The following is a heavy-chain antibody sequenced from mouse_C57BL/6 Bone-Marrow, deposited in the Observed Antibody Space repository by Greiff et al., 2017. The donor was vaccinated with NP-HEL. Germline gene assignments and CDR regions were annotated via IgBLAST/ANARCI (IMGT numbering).Heavy chain of an antibody. J-gene: IGHJ3*01. CDR2: IYPGDGDT. V-gene: IGHV1-80*01. CDR3: ARGAY. CDR1: GYEFSNYW. Sequence: VKLMESGAELVKPGASVKISCKASGYEFSNYWMNWVKQRPGKGLEWIGQIYPGDGDTNYNGKFKDKATLTADKSSSTAYMQLSRLTSEYSAVYFCARGAYWGQGTLVTVSA.